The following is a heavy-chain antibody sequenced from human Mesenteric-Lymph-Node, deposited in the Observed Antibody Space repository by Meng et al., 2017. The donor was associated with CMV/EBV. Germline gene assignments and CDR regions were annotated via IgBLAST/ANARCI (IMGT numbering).Heavy chain of an antibody. Sequence: VSGGSISSNNWWSWVRQPPGKGLEWIGEIYHSGTTNYNPSLKSRVTISVDKSKNQFSLKLSSVTAADTAVYYCTREREDSGTYFDYWGQGTLVTVSS. D-gene: IGHD3-10*01. J-gene: IGHJ4*02. CDR3: TREREDSGTYFDY. CDR1: GGSISSNNW. V-gene: IGHV4-4*02. CDR2: IYHSGTT.